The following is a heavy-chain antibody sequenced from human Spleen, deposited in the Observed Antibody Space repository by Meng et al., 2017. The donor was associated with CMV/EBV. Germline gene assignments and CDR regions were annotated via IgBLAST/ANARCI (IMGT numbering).Heavy chain of an antibody. Sequence: GGSLRLSCAASGLSFDDYGMSWVRQAPGKGLEWVSLISWDGGSTYYADSVKGRFTISRDNSKNSLYLQMNSLRAEDTALYYCAKDKLRYFDQAYYYYYGMDVWGQGTTVTVSS. CDR1: GLSFDDYG. CDR3: AKDKLRYFDQAYYYYYGMDV. D-gene: IGHD3-9*01. CDR2: ISWDGGST. V-gene: IGHV3-43D*03. J-gene: IGHJ6*02.